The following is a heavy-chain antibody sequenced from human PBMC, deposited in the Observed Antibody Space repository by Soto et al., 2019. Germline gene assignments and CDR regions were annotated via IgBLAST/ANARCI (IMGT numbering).Heavy chain of an antibody. CDR1: GGSISSGDYY. CDR2: IYYGGST. CDR3: ARADPLDY. J-gene: IGHJ4*02. Sequence: PSETRSLTGTVSGGSISSGDYYWSWIRQPPGKGLEWIGYIYYGGSTYYNPSLKSRVTISVDTSKNQFSLKLSAVTAADTAVYYCARADPLDYWGQGTLVTVSS. V-gene: IGHV4-30-4*01.